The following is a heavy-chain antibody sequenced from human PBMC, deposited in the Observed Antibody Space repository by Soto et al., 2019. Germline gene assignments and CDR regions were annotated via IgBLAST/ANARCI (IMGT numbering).Heavy chain of an antibody. V-gene: IGHV3-30*18. Sequence: GGSLRLSCAASGFTFSSYGMHWVRQAPGTGLEWVAVISYDGSNKYYADSVKGRFTISRDNSKNTLYLQMNSLRAEDTAVYYCAKDITIFGVVISHYYGMDVWGQGTTVTVSS. CDR3: AKDITIFGVVISHYYGMDV. D-gene: IGHD3-3*01. J-gene: IGHJ6*02. CDR1: GFTFSSYG. CDR2: ISYDGSNK.